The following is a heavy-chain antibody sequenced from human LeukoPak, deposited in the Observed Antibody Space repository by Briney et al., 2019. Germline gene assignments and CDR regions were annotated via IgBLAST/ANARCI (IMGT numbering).Heavy chain of an antibody. CDR1: GFIFSSYG. J-gene: IGHJ4*02. CDR3: ARDGNRWQEPLAY. D-gene: IGHD1-14*01. V-gene: IGHV3-30*03. Sequence: PGGSLRLSCAGSGFIFSSYGMNWVRQAPGKGLEWVAIISYDGTNKDYGESVKGRFTISRDNSKLYLQMNSLRTDDTAVYYCARDGNRWQEPLAYWGQGTLVTVSS. CDR2: ISYDGTNK.